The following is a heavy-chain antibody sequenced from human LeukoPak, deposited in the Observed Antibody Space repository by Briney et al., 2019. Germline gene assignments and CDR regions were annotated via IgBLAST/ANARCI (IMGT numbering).Heavy chain of an antibody. CDR1: GGTFSSYA. J-gene: IGHJ6*03. Sequence: SAKVSCKASGGTFSSYAISWVRQAPGQGLEWMGGIIPIFGTANYAQKFQGRVTITTDESTSTAYMELSSLRSEDTGVYYCATARASGSYGGYYYYYYMDVWGKGTTVTVSS. CDR2: IIPIFGTA. CDR3: ATARASGSYGGYYYYYYMDV. V-gene: IGHV1-69*05. D-gene: IGHD1-26*01.